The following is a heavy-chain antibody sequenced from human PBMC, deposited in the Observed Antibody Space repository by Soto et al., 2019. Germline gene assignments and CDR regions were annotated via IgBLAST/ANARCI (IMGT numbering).Heavy chain of an antibody. D-gene: IGHD1-26*01. CDR1: GDSVSSNSAA. CDR3: ARDVRRVGATTNHYSGMEV. Sequence: SQTLSLTCAISGDSVSSNSAAWNWIRQSPSRGLEWLGRTYYRSKWYNDYAVSVKSRITINPDTSKNQFSLQLNSVTPEDTAVYYCARDVRRVGATTNHYSGMEVWCQGASVTVFS. CDR2: TYYRSKWYN. J-gene: IGHJ6*02. V-gene: IGHV6-1*01.